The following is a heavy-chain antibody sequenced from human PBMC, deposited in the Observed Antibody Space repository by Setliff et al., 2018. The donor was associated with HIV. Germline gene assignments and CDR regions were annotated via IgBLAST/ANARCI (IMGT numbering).Heavy chain of an antibody. CDR2: MNPNSGNT. V-gene: IGHV1-8*03. D-gene: IGHD6-13*01. CDR1: GYTFTSYD. Sequence: ASVKVSCKASGYTFTSYDINWVRQATGQGLEWMGWMNPNSGNTGYAQKFQGRVTITRNTSISTAYMELSSLRSEDTAVYNCARVVGSSWSPGYYYYMDVWGKGTTVTVSS. J-gene: IGHJ6*03. CDR3: ARVVGSSWSPGYYYYMDV.